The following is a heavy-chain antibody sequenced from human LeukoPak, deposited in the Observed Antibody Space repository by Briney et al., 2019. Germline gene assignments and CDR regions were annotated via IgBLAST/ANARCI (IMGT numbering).Heavy chain of an antibody. V-gene: IGHV3-21*01. D-gene: IGHD6-6*01. J-gene: IGHJ4*02. CDR2: ISSSSSNI. Sequence: PGGSLRLSCAASGFTFSRYSMNWVRQAPGKGLEWVSSISSSSSNIYYADSLKGRFTISRDNAKNSLYLQMNSLRAEDTAVYYCARARPGFGFDYWGQGTLVTVSS. CDR1: GFTFSRYS. CDR3: ARARPGFGFDY.